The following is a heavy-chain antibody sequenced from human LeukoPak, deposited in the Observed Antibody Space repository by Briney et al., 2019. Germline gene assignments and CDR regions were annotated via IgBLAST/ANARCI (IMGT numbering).Heavy chain of an antibody. CDR2: ISAYNGNT. Sequence: GASVKVSCKAFGYTFTSYGISWVRQAPGQALEWMGWISAYNGNTNYAQKLQGRVTMTTDTSTSTAYMELRSLRSDDTAVYYCARVSYSNYAFDYWGQGTLVTVSS. CDR1: GYTFTSYG. CDR3: ARVSYSNYAFDY. J-gene: IGHJ4*02. V-gene: IGHV1-18*01. D-gene: IGHD4-11*01.